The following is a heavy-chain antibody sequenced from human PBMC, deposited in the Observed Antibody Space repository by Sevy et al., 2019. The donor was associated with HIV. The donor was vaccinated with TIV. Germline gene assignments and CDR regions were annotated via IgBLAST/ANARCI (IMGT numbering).Heavy chain of an antibody. CDR3: ARVSIAAAGTRPYYFDY. CDR2: IYPGDSDT. CDR1: GYSFTSYW. V-gene: IGHV5-51*01. D-gene: IGHD6-13*01. J-gene: IGHJ4*02. Sequence: GESLNISCKGSGYSFTSYWIGWVRQLPGKGLEWMGIIYPGDSDTRYSPSFQGQVTISADKSISTAYLQWSSLKASDTAMYYCARVSIAAAGTRPYYFDYWGQGTLVTVSS.